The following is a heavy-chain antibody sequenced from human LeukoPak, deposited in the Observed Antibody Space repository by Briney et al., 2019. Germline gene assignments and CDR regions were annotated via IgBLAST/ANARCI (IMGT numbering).Heavy chain of an antibody. CDR3: AAGRGYCSGGSCYGDDSFDI. CDR1: GYTSTGYY. D-gene: IGHD2-15*01. Sequence: GASVKVSCKASGYTSTGYYMHWVRQAPGQGLEWMGWINPNSGGTNYAQKFQGRVTMTRDTSISTAYMELSRLRSDDTAVYYCAAGRGYCSGGSCYGDDSFDIWGQGTMVTVSS. J-gene: IGHJ3*02. CDR2: INPNSGGT. V-gene: IGHV1-2*02.